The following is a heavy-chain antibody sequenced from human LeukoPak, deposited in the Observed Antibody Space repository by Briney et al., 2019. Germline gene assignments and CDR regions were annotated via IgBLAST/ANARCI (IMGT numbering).Heavy chain of an antibody. CDR3: AKDSRIYQLPHYFDY. D-gene: IGHD2-2*01. Sequence: PGGSLRLSCAASGLTFSNAWMSWVRQAPGMGLEWVSAISGSGGSTYYADSVKGRFTISRDNSKNTLYLQMNSLRAEDTAVYYCAKDSRIYQLPHYFDYWGQGTLVTVSS. CDR1: GLTFSNAW. J-gene: IGHJ4*02. CDR2: ISGSGGST. V-gene: IGHV3-23*01.